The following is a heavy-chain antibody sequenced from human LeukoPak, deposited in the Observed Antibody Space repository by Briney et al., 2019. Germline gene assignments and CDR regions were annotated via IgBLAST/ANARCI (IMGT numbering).Heavy chain of an antibody. D-gene: IGHD3-10*01. J-gene: IGHJ6*02. CDR1: GLTFSDHY. V-gene: IGHV3-72*01. CDR3: ARDYTSGGMDV. CDR2: TRNKANRYTT. Sequence: GGSLRLSCAVSGLTFSDHYMDWVRQAPGKGLEWVGRTRNKANRYTTEYAASVKGRFTISRDESKNSQYLQMNSLKTEDTAVYYCARDYTSGGMDVWGQGTTVTVSS.